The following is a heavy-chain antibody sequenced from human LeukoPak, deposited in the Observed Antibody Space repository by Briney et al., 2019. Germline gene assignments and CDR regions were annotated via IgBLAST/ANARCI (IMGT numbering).Heavy chain of an antibody. CDR1: GGSISSGGYY. Sequence: SETLSLTCTVSGGSISSGGYYWSWIRQHPGKGLKWIGYIYYSGSTYYNPSLKSRVTISVDTSKNQFSLKLSSVTAADTAVYYCASQESSSWPFDYWGQGTLVTVSS. CDR3: ASQESSSWPFDY. CDR2: IYYSGST. D-gene: IGHD6-13*01. V-gene: IGHV4-31*03. J-gene: IGHJ4*02.